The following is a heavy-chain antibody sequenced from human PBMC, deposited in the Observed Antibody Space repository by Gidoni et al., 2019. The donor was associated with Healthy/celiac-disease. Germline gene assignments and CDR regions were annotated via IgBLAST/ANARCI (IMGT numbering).Heavy chain of an antibody. V-gene: IGHV3-72*01. D-gene: IGHD6-13*01. CDR3: ARDDPTLIALDY. J-gene: IGHJ4*02. CDR1: GFTFSDHY. Sequence: EVQLVASGGGLVQPGGSLRLSCAASGFTFSDHYMDWVRQAPGKGLEWVGRTRNKANSYTTEYAASVKGRFTISRDDSKNSLYLQMNSLKTEDTAVYYCARDDPTLIALDYWGQGTLVTVSS. CDR2: TRNKANSYTT.